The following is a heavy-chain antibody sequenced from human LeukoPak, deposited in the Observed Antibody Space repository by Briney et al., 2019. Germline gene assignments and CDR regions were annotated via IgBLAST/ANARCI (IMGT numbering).Heavy chain of an antibody. Sequence: GSLRLSCAASGFTFSSYAMSWVRQAPGKGLEWIGEINHSGSTNYNPSLKSRVTISVDTSKNQFSLKLSSVTAADTAVYYCARARGIAAAGTLTWYFDLWGRGTLVTVSS. D-gene: IGHD6-13*01. CDR3: ARARGIAAAGTLTWYFDL. J-gene: IGHJ2*01. CDR1: GFTFSSYA. CDR2: INHSGST. V-gene: IGHV4-34*01.